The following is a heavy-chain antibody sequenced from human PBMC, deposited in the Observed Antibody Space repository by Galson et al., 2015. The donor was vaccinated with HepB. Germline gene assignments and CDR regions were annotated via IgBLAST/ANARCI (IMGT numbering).Heavy chain of an antibody. D-gene: IGHD5-24*01. CDR3: ARGGLATIGGPTFDY. CDR1: GYTSSRFS. J-gene: IGHJ4*02. V-gene: IGHV1-18*01. Sequence: SCKASGYTSSRFSINWLRQAPGQGLEWMGWISGYDVNVRYAQKFQGRLTMTTDTSTSTAHLDLRSLRSDDSAVYYCARGGLATIGGPTFDYWGQGTLVTVSS. CDR2: ISGYDVNV.